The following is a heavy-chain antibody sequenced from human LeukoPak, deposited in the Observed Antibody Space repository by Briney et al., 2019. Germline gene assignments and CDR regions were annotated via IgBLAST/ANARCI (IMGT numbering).Heavy chain of an antibody. CDR1: GGTFSSYA. CDR3: ARDRFGSSSPWSFDY. V-gene: IGHV1-69*13. Sequence: ASVKVSCKASGGTFSSYAISWVRQAPGQGLEWMGGIIPIFGTANYAQKFQGRVTITADESTSTAYMELSSLRSEDTAVYYCARDRFGSSSPWSFDYWGQGTLVTVSS. J-gene: IGHJ4*02. CDR2: IIPIFGTA. D-gene: IGHD6-6*01.